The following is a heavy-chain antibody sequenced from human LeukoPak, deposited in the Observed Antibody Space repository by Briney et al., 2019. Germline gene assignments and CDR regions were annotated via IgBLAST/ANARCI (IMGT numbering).Heavy chain of an antibody. Sequence: GGSLRLSCAASGFTFRSSAMSWVRQAPGKGLEWVSTITDNGGTTFYADSVKGRFTISRDNARNSLYLQMNSLRAEDTAVYYCARDIDRYYADYWGQGTLVTVSS. D-gene: IGHD2-21*01. CDR3: ARDIDRYYADY. CDR1: GFTFRSSA. J-gene: IGHJ4*02. V-gene: IGHV3-23*01. CDR2: ITDNGGTT.